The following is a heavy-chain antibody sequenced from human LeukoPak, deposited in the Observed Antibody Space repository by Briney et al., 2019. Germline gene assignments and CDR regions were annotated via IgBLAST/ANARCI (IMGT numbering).Heavy chain of an antibody. CDR1: GGSISSYY. D-gene: IGHD3-3*01. CDR3: ARDSGTIFGVVGYFDY. V-gene: IGHV4-59*01. CDR2: IYYSGST. J-gene: IGHJ4*02. Sequence: SETLSLTCTVSGGSISSYYWSWIRQPPGKGLEWIGYIYYSGSTNYNPSLKSRVTISVDTSKNQFSLKLSSVTAADTAVYYCARDSGTIFGVVGYFDYWGQGTLVTVSP.